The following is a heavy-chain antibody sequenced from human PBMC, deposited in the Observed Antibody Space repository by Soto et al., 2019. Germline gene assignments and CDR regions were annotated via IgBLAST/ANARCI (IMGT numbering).Heavy chain of an antibody. CDR2: ISAYNGNT. V-gene: IGHV1-18*01. CDR3: AVMFHCCCSSCYPYYFDY. Sequence: ASVKVSCKASGYTFTSYGISWVRQAPGQGLEWMGWISAYNGNTNYAQKLQGRVTMTTDTSTSTAYMELRSLRSDDTAVYYCAVMFHCCCSSCYPYYFDYWGQGTLVTVSS. CDR1: GYTFTSYG. J-gene: IGHJ4*02. D-gene: IGHD2-2*01.